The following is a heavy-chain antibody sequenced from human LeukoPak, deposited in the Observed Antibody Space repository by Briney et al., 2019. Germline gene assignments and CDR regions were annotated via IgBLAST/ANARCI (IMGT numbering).Heavy chain of an antibody. CDR2: INAGNGNT. Sequence: ASVKVSCKASGYTFTSYAMHWVRQAPGQRLEWMGWINAGNGNTKYSQKFQGRVTMTRDTSISTAYMELSRLRSDDTAVYYCARDPPSPAYCGGDCGGSFDYWGQGTLVTVSS. D-gene: IGHD2-21*02. V-gene: IGHV1-3*01. J-gene: IGHJ4*02. CDR3: ARDPPSPAYCGGDCGGSFDY. CDR1: GYTFTSYA.